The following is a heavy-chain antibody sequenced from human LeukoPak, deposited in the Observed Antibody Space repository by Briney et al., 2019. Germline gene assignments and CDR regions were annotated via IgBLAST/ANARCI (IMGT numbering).Heavy chain of an antibody. CDR1: GFNFRSHG. CDR2: IGKDGNAK. CDR3: ARGGMTTVELLVTLGRAIRALDWYFDL. Sequence: PGGSLRLSCAASGFNFRSHGMHWVRQAPGKGLEWVGVIGKDGNAKFYEDSVEGRFTFSRDNSEKTLYLEMTSLRNEDTAVYYCARGGMTTVELLVTLGRAIRALDWYFDLWGRGTLVTVSS. V-gene: IGHV3-30*03. D-gene: IGHD4-23*01. J-gene: IGHJ2*01.